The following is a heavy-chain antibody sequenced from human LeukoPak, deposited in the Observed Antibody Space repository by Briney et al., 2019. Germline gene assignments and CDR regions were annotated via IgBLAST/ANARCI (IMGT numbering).Heavy chain of an antibody. CDR3: VRHRSASDY. D-gene: IGHD3-10*01. Sequence: PGGSLRLSCAASGFTFSSYEMNWVRQAPGKGLGWVSSISPSSTYIYYADSLKGRITISRDNAKNSLYLQMNSLRAEDTAVYYCVRHRSASDYWGQGALVTVSS. CDR2: ISPSSTYI. CDR1: GFTFSSYE. V-gene: IGHV3-21*01. J-gene: IGHJ4*02.